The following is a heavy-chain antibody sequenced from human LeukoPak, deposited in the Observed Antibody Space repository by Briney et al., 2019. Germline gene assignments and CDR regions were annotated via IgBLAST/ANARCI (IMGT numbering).Heavy chain of an antibody. J-gene: IGHJ4*02. CDR2: ISGSGGST. Sequence: PGGSLRLSCAASGFTFSSYGMSWVRQAPGKGLEWVSAISGSGGSTYYADSVKGRVTISRDNSKNTLYLQVNSLRVEDTAVYYCAKRMASGNYYFDYWGQGTLVTVSS. CDR1: GFTFSSYG. V-gene: IGHV3-23*01. CDR3: AKRMASGNYYFDY. D-gene: IGHD3-10*01.